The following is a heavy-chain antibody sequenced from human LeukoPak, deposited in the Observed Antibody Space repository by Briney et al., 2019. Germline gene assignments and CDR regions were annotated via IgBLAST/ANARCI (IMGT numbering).Heavy chain of an antibody. Sequence: GGSLRLSCAASGFTFSSYSMNWVRQAPGKGLEWVSYISSSSSYIYNADSVKGRFTISRDNAKNSLSLQMSSLRAEDAAVYYCARGPQYCSSTSCLSRNFDYWGQGTLVTVSS. V-gene: IGHV3-21*05. CDR2: ISSSSSYI. CDR1: GFTFSSYS. D-gene: IGHD2-2*01. CDR3: ARGPQYCSSTSCLSRNFDY. J-gene: IGHJ4*02.